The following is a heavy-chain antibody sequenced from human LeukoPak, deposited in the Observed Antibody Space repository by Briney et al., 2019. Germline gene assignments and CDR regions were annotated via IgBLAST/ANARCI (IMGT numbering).Heavy chain of an antibody. Sequence: GGSLRLSCAASGFTFSSYGMSWVRQAPGKGLEWVSGISWNSGSIGYADSVKGRFTISRDNAKNSLYLQMNSLRAEDTALYYCAKAIIGSSGYYSFDYWGQGTLVTVSS. J-gene: IGHJ4*02. CDR2: ISWNSGSI. CDR1: GFTFSSYG. CDR3: AKAIIGSSGYYSFDY. V-gene: IGHV3-9*01. D-gene: IGHD3-22*01.